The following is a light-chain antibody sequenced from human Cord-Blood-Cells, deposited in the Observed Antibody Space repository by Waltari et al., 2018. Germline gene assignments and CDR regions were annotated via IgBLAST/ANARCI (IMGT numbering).Light chain of an antibody. V-gene: IGLV2-14*01. Sequence: QSALTQPASVSVSPGQSITISCTGTSSDVGGYNYVPWYQQHPGKAPKLMIYEVSNRPSGVSNRFSGSKSGNTASLTISGLQAEDEADYYCSSYTSSSTVVFGGGTKLTVL. CDR1: SSDVGGYNY. CDR2: EVS. J-gene: IGLJ2*01. CDR3: SSYTSSSTVV.